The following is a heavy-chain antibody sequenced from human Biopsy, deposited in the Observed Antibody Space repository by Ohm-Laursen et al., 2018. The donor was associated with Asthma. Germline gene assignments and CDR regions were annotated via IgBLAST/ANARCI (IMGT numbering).Heavy chain of an antibody. CDR3: ARLATRYSYGRIYCSYGMDV. D-gene: IGHD5-18*01. CDR1: GFTFSSYA. J-gene: IGHJ6*02. V-gene: IGHV1-69*13. CDR2: ITPIYGIT. Sequence: SVKVSCKPSGFTFSSYAFTWVRQAPGQGLEWLGGITPIYGITDYAQKFQGRLSITADGSTTTAYMELNSLTFEDTAVYFCARLATRYSYGRIYCSYGMDVWGQGTTVTVSS.